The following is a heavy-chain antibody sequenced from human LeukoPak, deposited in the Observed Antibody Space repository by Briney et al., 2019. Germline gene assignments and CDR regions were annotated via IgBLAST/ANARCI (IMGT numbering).Heavy chain of an antibody. J-gene: IGHJ5*02. Sequence: APVKVSCKASGYTVTSYNINWVRQATAQGLEWMGWTNPNSGNTGYAQKFQGRVTMTRNTSISTAYMELSSLRSEDTAVYYCARSELRSVDWFDPWGQGTLVTVSS. V-gene: IGHV1-8*01. D-gene: IGHD1-26*01. CDR1: GYTVTSYN. CDR3: ARSELRSVDWFDP. CDR2: TNPNSGNT.